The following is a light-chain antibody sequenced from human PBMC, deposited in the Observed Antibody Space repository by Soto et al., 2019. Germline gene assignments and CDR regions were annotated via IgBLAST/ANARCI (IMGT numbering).Light chain of an antibody. V-gene: IGLV2-8*01. Sequence: QSVLTQPPSASGSPGQSVTISCTGTSSNVGGYNYVSWYQQHPGKAPKFMIYEVSKRPSGVPDRFSGSKSGNTASLPVSGSQAEDEADYYCSPYAGGNKLVFGGGTKLTVL. CDR1: SSNVGGYNY. CDR2: EVS. CDR3: SPYAGGNKLV. J-gene: IGLJ2*01.